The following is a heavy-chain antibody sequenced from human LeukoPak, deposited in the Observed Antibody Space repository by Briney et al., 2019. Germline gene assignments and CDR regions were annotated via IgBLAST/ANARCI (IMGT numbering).Heavy chain of an antibody. V-gene: IGHV3-9*01. J-gene: IGHJ6*02. CDR3: AKDISTGTQGYYYGMDV. CDR2: ISWNSGSI. D-gene: IGHD1-1*01. Sequence: HPGRSLRLSCAAPGFTFDDYAMHTVRQAPGKGLEWVSGISWNSGSIGYADSVKGRFTISRDNAKNSLYLQMNSLRAEDTALYYCAKDISTGTQGYYYGMDVWGQGTTVTVSS. CDR1: GFTFDDYA.